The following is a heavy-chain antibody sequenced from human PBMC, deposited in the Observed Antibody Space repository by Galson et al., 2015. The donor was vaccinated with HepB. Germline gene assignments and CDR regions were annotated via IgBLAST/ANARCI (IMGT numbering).Heavy chain of an antibody. J-gene: IGHJ4*02. CDR1: GFTFSDYY. CDR2: ISSISTYT. CDR3: TKVPPPTLPTYYFDL. Sequence: SLRLSCAASGFTFSDYYMSWIRQAPGKGLEWVSYISSISTYTNYADSVKGRFTISRDNAKNSLYLQMNSLRAEDTAVYYCTKVPPPTLPTYYFDLWGQGTLVTVSS. D-gene: IGHD2-15*01. V-gene: IGHV3-11*06.